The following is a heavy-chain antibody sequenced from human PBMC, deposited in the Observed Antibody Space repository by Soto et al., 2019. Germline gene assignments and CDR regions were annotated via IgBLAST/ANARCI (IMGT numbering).Heavy chain of an antibody. J-gene: IGHJ6*02. CDR3: ARGHYGYVWGSFDYYGMDV. CDR1: GYTFTSYY. Sequence: ASVKVSCKASGYTFTSYYMHWVRQAPGQGLEWMGIINPSGGSTSYAQKFQGRVTMTRDTSTSTVYMELSSLRSEDTAVYYCARGHYGYVWGSFDYYGMDVWGQGTTVTVSS. CDR2: INPSGGST. D-gene: IGHD3-16*01. V-gene: IGHV1-46*01.